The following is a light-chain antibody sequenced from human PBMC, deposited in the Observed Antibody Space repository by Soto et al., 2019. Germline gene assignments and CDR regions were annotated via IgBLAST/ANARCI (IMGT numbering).Light chain of an antibody. CDR3: CSYAGSSTQI. CDR1: SSDVGIYDL. V-gene: IGLV2-23*02. CDR2: EVN. J-gene: IGLJ2*01. Sequence: QSALTQPASVSGSPGQSITISCTGTSSDVGIYDLVSWYQQHPGKAPKLLIYEVNKRPSGVFNRFSGSKSGNTASLTISGLQAEDEGVYYCCSYAGSSTQIFGGGTKLTVL.